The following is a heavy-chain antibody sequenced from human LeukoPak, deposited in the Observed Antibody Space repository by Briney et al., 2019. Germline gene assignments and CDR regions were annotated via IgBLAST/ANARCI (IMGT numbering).Heavy chain of an antibody. Sequence: TSETLSLTCAVYGGSFSGYYWSWIRQPPGKGLEWIGEINHSGSTNYNPSLKSRVTISVDTSKNQFSLKLSSVTAADTAVYYCARGRYSSGWYPYFDYWGQGTLVTVSS. CDR2: INHSGST. V-gene: IGHV4-34*01. CDR1: GGSFSGYY. J-gene: IGHJ4*02. CDR3: ARGRYSSGWYPYFDY. D-gene: IGHD6-19*01.